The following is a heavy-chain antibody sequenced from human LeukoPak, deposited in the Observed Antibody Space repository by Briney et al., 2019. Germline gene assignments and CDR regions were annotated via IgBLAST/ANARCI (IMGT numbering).Heavy chain of an antibody. CDR2: ITHTETT. D-gene: IGHD5-24*01. CDR3: ARFRGGVGWEY. V-gene: IGHV4-38-2*02. Sequence: SETLSLTCTVSGYSISSGYSWAWIRQPPGKGLEWISSITHTETTYYNPSLKSRVTVSRDTSKNHFSLNLSSVTAADTAVYYCARFRGGVGWEYWGQGTLVTVSS. CDR1: GYSISSGYS. J-gene: IGHJ4*02.